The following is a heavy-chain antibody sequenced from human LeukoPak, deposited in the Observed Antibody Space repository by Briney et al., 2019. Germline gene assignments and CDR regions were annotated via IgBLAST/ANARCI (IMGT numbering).Heavy chain of an antibody. Sequence: SETLSLTCTVSGGSISNYYWSWIRQPPGKGLEWIGYIYYSGSTNYNPSLKSRVTISVDTSKNQFSLKLSSVTAADTAVYYCARGRSTYYFDYWGQGTLVTVSS. CDR1: GGSISNYY. CDR3: ARGRSTYYFDY. V-gene: IGHV4-59*01. J-gene: IGHJ4*02. CDR2: IYYSGST. D-gene: IGHD2-2*01.